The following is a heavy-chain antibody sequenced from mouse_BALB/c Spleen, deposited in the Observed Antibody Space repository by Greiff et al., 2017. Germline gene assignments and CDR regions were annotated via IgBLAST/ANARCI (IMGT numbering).Heavy chain of an antibody. CDR2: IDPENGDT. CDR1: GFNIKDYY. CDR3: NSASLLRPWFAY. J-gene: IGHJ3*01. V-gene: IGHV14-4*02. D-gene: IGHD1-2*01. Sequence: EVQLQQSGAELVRSGASVKLSCTASGFNIKDYYMHWVKQRPEQGLEWIGWIDPENGDTEYAPKFQGKATMTADTSSNTAYLQLSSLTSEDTAVYYCNSASLLRPWFAYWGQGTLVTVSA.